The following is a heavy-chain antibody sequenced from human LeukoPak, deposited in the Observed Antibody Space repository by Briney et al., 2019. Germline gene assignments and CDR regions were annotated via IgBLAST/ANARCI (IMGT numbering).Heavy chain of an antibody. J-gene: IGHJ4*02. CDR3: ARLGESGSYYFDY. D-gene: IGHD1-26*01. CDR1: GGSISSSSYY. Sequence: PSETLSLTCTVSGGSISSSSYYWGWIRQPPGKGLEWIGSIYYSGSTYYNPSLKSRVTISVDTSKNQFSLKPSSVTAADTAVYYCARLGESGSYYFDYWGQGTLVTASS. V-gene: IGHV4-39*01. CDR2: IYYSGST.